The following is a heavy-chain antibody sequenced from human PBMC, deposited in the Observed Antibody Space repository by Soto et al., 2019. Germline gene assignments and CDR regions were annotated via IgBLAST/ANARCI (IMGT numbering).Heavy chain of an antibody. J-gene: IGHJ6*03. CDR3: ARAHYGDCYYMDY. V-gene: IGHV3-74*01. D-gene: IGHD4-17*01. CDR1: GFTFSSYW. Sequence: EVQLVESGGGLVQPGGSLRLSCAASGFTFSSYWMHWVRQAPGKGLVWVSRINSDGSSTAYADSVKGRFTISRDNAKNTLHLQMNSLRAEDKAAYYCARAHYGDCYYMDYWGKGTTVTVSS. CDR2: INSDGSST.